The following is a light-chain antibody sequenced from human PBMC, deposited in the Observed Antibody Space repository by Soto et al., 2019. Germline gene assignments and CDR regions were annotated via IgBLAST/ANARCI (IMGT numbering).Light chain of an antibody. V-gene: IGKV3-20*01. Sequence: EIVLTQSPGPLSLSPWERATLSCRASEFLSSSYLVWYQQKPGQAPRLLIYAASRRATGIPGRFSGSGSATEYTLTINTLEPEDFAVYYCQQQGTFGQGTKVDIK. CDR3: QQQGT. CDR1: EFLSSSY. CDR2: AAS. J-gene: IGKJ2*01.